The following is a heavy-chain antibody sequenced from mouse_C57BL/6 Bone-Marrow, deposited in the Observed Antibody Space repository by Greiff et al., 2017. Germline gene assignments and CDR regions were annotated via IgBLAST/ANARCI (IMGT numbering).Heavy chain of an antibody. V-gene: IGHV14-2*01. CDR2: IDPEDGET. CDR3: ARDYCGSSYVGVAY. D-gene: IGHD1-1*01. CDR1: GFNIKDHY. J-gene: IGHJ3*01. Sequence: EVQLQESGAELVKPGASVKLSCTASGFNIKDHYMHRVKQRTEQGLEWIGRIDPEDGETKYAPKFQGKATITADTSSNTAYLQLSSLTSEDSAVYYCARDYCGSSYVGVAYWGQGTLVTVSA.